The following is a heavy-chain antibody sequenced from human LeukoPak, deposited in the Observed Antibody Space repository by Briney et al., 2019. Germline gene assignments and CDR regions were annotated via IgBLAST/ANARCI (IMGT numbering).Heavy chain of an antibody. J-gene: IGHJ6*02. D-gene: IGHD4-17*01. Sequence: SETLSLTCTVSGGSISSYYWSWIRQPPGKGLEWIGYIYYSGNTNYNPSLKSRVTISVDTSKNQFFLMLSSVTAADTAVYYCASRLQTTWVMDVWGQGTTVTVSS. V-gene: IGHV4-59*01. CDR1: GGSISSYY. CDR3: ASRLQTTWVMDV. CDR2: IYYSGNT.